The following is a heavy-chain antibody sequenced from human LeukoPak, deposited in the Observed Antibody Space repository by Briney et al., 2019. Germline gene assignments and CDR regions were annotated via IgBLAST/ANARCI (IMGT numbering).Heavy chain of an antibody. CDR1: GFTVSTNY. Sequence: PGGSLRLSCAASGFTVSTNYMSWVRQAPGKGLEWVPVIYSGGSTYYADSVEGRFTISRDNSKNTLYLQMNSLRVEDTAVYYCARDQVTTYYYYCMDVWGQGTTVTVSS. V-gene: IGHV3-66*01. D-gene: IGHD4-17*01. CDR2: IYSGGST. CDR3: ARDQVTTYYYYCMDV. J-gene: IGHJ6*02.